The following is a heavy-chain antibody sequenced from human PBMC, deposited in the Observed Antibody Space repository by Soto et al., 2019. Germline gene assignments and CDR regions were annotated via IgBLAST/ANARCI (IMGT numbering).Heavy chain of an antibody. J-gene: IGHJ4*02. Sequence: EVQLVESGGGLVKPGGSLRLSCAASGFTFTRYSMNWVRQAPGKRLEWVSSISSTTNYIYYGDSMKGRFTISRDNAKNSLYLKMNSLRAEDTAVYYCARESEDLTSNFDYWGQGTLVTVSS. CDR2: ISSTTNYI. V-gene: IGHV3-21*06. CDR1: GFTFTRYS. CDR3: ARESEDLTSNFDY.